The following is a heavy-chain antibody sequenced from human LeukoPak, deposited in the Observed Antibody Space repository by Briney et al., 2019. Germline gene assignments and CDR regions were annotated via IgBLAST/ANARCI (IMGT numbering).Heavy chain of an antibody. CDR3: ARGRIAAA. D-gene: IGHD6-13*01. CDR2: INHSGST. J-gene: IGHJ5*02. Sequence: SQTLSLTCTVSGGSISSGGYYWSWIRQPPGKGLEWIGEINHSGSTNYNPSLKSRVTISVDTSKNQFSLKLSSATAADTAVYYCARGRIAAAWGQGTLVTVSS. CDR1: GGSISSGGYY. V-gene: IGHV4-39*07.